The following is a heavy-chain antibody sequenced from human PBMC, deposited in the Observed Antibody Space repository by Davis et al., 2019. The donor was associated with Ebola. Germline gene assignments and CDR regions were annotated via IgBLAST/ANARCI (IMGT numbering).Heavy chain of an antibody. CDR1: GFTSA. J-gene: IGHJ6*03. V-gene: IGHV3-33*05. Sequence: GGSLRLSCAASGFTSAMHWVRQATGKGLEWVSLISYDGSNKYYADSVKGRFSSSRDNSKNTVYLQMDSLTIEDTAVYYCAKDWSPLPPDRYMDVWGIGTAVTVSS. CDR2: ISYDGSNK. D-gene: IGHD2-2*01. CDR3: AKDWSPLPPDRYMDV.